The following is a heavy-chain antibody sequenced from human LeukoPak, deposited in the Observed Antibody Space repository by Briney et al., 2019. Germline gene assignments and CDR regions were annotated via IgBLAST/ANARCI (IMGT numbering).Heavy chain of an antibody. J-gene: IGHJ4*02. Sequence: ASVKVSCKASGYTFTSYGISWVRQAPGQGLEWMGWINPNSGGTNYAQKFQGRVTMTRDTSISTAYMELSRLRSDDTAVYYCARDLEMATINLFDYWGQGTLVTVSS. V-gene: IGHV1-2*02. CDR3: ARDLEMATINLFDY. CDR2: INPNSGGT. CDR1: GYTFTSYG. D-gene: IGHD5-24*01.